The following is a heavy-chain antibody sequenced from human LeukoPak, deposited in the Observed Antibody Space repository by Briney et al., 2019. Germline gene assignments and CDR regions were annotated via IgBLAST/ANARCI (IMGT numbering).Heavy chain of an antibody. V-gene: IGHV3-7*01. CDR2: IKRDGSEK. Sequence: GGSLRLSCAGTGFTFSNYWMTWVRQAPGKGLEWVANIKRDGSEKHYVDSVMGRFTISRDNAMNSLYLEMSSLRVEDTAVYYCAGDATPGYSGAWLDSFYIWGQGTMFTVSS. CDR1: GFTFSNYW. J-gene: IGHJ3*02. CDR3: AGDATPGYSGAWLDSFYI. D-gene: IGHD6-19*01.